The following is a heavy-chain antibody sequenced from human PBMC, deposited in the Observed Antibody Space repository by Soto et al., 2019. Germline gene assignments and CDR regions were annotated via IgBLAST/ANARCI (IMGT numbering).Heavy chain of an antibody. Sequence: GESLKISCKGSGYSFTSYWISWVRQMPGKGLEWMGRIDPSDSYTNYSPSFQGHVTISADKSISTAYLQWSSLKASDTAMYYCARHLEGTYFYDSRNPRDAFDIWGQGTMVTVSS. CDR2: IDPSDSYT. D-gene: IGHD3-22*01. V-gene: IGHV5-10-1*01. CDR1: GYSFTSYW. CDR3: ARHLEGTYFYDSRNPRDAFDI. J-gene: IGHJ3*02.